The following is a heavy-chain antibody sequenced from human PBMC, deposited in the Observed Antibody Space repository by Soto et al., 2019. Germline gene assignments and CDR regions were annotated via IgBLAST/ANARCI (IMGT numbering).Heavy chain of an antibody. J-gene: IGHJ6*02. Sequence: EVQLVESGGGLVQPGGSLRLSCAASGFTFSSYEMNWVRQAPGKGLEWVSYISHSGSTTSYADPVMGRFTISRDDAKNSLYLLMPSLRAEDTAIYFCARALFGSYYYYYQLDVWGQGTTVTVSS. V-gene: IGHV3-48*03. CDR2: ISHSGSTT. D-gene: IGHD3-16*01. CDR3: ARALFGSYYYYYQLDV. CDR1: GFTFSSYE.